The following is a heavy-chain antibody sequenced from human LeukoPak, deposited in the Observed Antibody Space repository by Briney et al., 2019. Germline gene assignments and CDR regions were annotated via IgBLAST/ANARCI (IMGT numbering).Heavy chain of an antibody. V-gene: IGHV3-23*01. Sequence: PGGSLRLSCAASGVSFGPNAMSWVRQAPGKGLEWVSRIGGDGGTHYTASVKGRFSISRDNSKNPLYLQMNSLRAEDTAIYYCAKDLHYCSGIDYWGQGTLVTVSS. CDR3: AKDLHYCSGIDY. CDR1: GVSFGPNA. D-gene: IGHD2-15*01. J-gene: IGHJ4*02. CDR2: IGGDGGT.